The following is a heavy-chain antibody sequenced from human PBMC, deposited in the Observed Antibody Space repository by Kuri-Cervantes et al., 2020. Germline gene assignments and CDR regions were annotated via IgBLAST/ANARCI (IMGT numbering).Heavy chain of an antibody. CDR3: ATKEI. Sequence: GESLKISCAASGFIFTNYWMHWVRQVPGKGLMWVSRINGDGSSSIYAEFEKGRFTISRDNAKNTLYLQMNSLRADDTGIYYCATKEIWGQGTAVTVSS. J-gene: IGHJ6*02. CDR1: GFIFTNYW. V-gene: IGHV3-74*01. CDR2: INGDGSSS.